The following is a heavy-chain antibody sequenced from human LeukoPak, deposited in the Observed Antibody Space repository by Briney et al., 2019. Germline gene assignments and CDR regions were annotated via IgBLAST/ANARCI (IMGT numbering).Heavy chain of an antibody. CDR1: GFTFSSYA. J-gene: IGHJ4*02. D-gene: IGHD6-19*01. CDR2: ISGSGGST. CDR3: ARSSSGWYLFDY. V-gene: IGHV3-23*01. Sequence: GGSLRLSCAASGFTFSSYAMSWVRQAPGKGLEWVSAISGSGGSTYYADSVKGRFTISRDNSKNTLYLQMNSLRAEDTAVYYCARSSSGWYLFDYWGQGILVTVSS.